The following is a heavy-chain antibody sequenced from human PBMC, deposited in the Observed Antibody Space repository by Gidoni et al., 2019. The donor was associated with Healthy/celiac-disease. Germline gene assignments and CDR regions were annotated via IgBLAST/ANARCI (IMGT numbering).Heavy chain of an antibody. CDR3: AKDGWGLLPWFDP. Sequence: EVQLLESGGGLVQPGGSLRLSWAASGFTFSSYAMSWVRQAQGKGLRWVSVIRVGGGSPSYADSVRGRSTISRDNSKTTLYLQMNSLRAGDRALYYGAKDGWGLLPWFDPWAQGTLVTVSP. D-gene: IGHD1-26*01. CDR2: IRVGGGSP. CDR1: GFTFSSYA. J-gene: IGHJ5*02. V-gene: IGHV3-23*01.